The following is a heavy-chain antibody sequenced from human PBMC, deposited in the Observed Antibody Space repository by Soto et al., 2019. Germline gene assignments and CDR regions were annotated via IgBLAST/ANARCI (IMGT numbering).Heavy chain of an antibody. J-gene: IGHJ4*02. CDR2: ISWKSGSV. CDR1: GFTFDDYA. CDR3: AKNIASSPFYLDY. Sequence: VQLVESGGGLVQPGSSLRLSCAASGFTFDDYAMHWVRQAPGKGLEWVSGISWKSGSVDYADSVKGRFNISRDKAKNSLYLQMNSLRAEDTALYFCAKNIASSPFYLDYWGQGTLVTVSS. D-gene: IGHD2-2*01. V-gene: IGHV3-9*01.